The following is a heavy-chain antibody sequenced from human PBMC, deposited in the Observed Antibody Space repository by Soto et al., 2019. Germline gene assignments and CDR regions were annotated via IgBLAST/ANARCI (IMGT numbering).Heavy chain of an antibody. Sequence: PGGSLRLSCAASGFPFSIYAMTWVRQAPGKGLEWVSVISAAGGSSYYADSVKGRLSISRDNSKNILYLQMNSLRAEDTAVYFCAKVTKRAGAGRHDYFFYGMDVWGQGPTVTVSS. V-gene: IGHV3-23*01. J-gene: IGHJ6*02. D-gene: IGHD6-13*01. CDR2: ISAAGGSS. CDR3: AKVTKRAGAGRHDYFFYGMDV. CDR1: GFPFSIYA.